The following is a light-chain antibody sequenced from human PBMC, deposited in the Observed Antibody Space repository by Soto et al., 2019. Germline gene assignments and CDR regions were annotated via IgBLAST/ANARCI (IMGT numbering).Light chain of an antibody. V-gene: IGKV1-9*01. Sequence: DIQLTQSPSFLSASVGDRVTITCRASQGISDSLAWYQQKPGKAPNLLLYDAFTLQSGVPSTFSGSTSGTEFTLTISSLQPEDFATYYCQQFNVYPLTFGGGTKVGIK. CDR2: DAF. CDR1: QGISDS. J-gene: IGKJ4*01. CDR3: QQFNVYPLT.